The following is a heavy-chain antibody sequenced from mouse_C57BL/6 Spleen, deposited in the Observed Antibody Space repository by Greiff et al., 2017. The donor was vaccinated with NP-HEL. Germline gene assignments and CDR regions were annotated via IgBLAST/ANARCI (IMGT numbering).Heavy chain of an antibody. D-gene: IGHD2-1*01. V-gene: IGHV14-1*01. Sequence: VHVKQSGAELVRPGASVKLSCTASGFNIKDYYMHWVKQRPEQGLEWIGRIDPEDGDTEYAPKFQGKATMTADTSPNTAYLQISRLTSEDTDVYYSTRGRGGNYGLAYWGQGTLVTVSA. CDR3: TRGRGGNYGLAY. CDR2: IDPEDGDT. CDR1: GFNIKDYY. J-gene: IGHJ3*01.